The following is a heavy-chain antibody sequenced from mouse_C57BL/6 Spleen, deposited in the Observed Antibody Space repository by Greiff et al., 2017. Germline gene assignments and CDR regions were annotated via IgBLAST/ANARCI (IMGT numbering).Heavy chain of an antibody. V-gene: IGHV14-1*01. CDR1: GFNIKDYY. D-gene: IGHD1-1*01. CDR2: IDPEDGDT. J-gene: IGHJ1*03. Sequence: DVQLQESGAELVRPGASVKLSCTASGFNIKDYYMHWVKQRPEQGLEWIGRIDPEDGDTEYAPKFQGKATMTADTSSNTAYLQLSSLTSEDTAVYYCTRHCYGSRRYFDVWGTGTTVTVSS. CDR3: TRHCYGSRRYFDV.